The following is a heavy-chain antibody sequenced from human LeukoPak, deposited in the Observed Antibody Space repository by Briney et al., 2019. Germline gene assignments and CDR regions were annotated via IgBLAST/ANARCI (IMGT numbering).Heavy chain of an antibody. Sequence: EASVKVSCKASGYTFTGHYVHWLRQAPGQGLEWMGWISPNSGDTHYVQSFQGRVTMASDTSISTAYMELTRLTSDDTAVYYCARGAYGGNADAFDIWAKGHWSPSLQ. CDR3: ARGAYGGNADAFDI. D-gene: IGHD4-23*01. CDR2: ISPNSGDT. CDR1: GYTFTGHY. V-gene: IGHV1-2*02. J-gene: IGHJ3*02.